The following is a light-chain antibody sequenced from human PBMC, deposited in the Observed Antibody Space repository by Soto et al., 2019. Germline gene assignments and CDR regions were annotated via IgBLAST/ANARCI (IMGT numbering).Light chain of an antibody. Sequence: DIQMTQSPSTLSASVGDRVTITCRASQSISSWLAWYQQKPGKAPKLLIYKASSLESGVPSRFSGSESRTAFTLTISSLQPDDFATYYCQQYNSYSPYTFGQGTKLEIK. CDR2: KAS. CDR1: QSISSW. J-gene: IGKJ2*01. CDR3: QQYNSYSPYT. V-gene: IGKV1-5*03.